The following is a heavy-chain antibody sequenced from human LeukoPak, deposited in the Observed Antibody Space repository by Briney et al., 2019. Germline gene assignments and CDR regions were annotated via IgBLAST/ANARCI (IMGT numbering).Heavy chain of an antibody. J-gene: IGHJ3*02. CDR2: ISSSSTI. V-gene: IGHV3-48*01. Sequence: GGSLRLSCAASGFTFSSYSMNWVRQAPGKGLEWVSYISSSSTIYYADSVKGRFTISRDNAKNSLYLQMNSLRAEDTAVYYCARDDHKYSSSSDAFDIWGQGTMVTVSS. CDR3: ARDDHKYSSSSDAFDI. D-gene: IGHD6-6*01. CDR1: GFTFSSYS.